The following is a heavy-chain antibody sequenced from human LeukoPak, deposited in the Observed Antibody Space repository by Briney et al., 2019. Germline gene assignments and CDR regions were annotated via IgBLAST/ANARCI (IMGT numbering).Heavy chain of an antibody. V-gene: IGHV1-2*02. J-gene: IGHJ5*02. CDR3: ARNALNWNRGWFDP. CDR2: INPNSGGT. Sequence: GASVKVSCKASGYTFTGYYMHWVRQAPGQGLEWMGWINPNSGGTNYAQKFQGRVTMTRDTSISTAYMELSRLRSDDTAVYYCARNALNWNRGWFDPWGQGTLVTVSS. CDR1: GYTFTGYY. D-gene: IGHD1-20*01.